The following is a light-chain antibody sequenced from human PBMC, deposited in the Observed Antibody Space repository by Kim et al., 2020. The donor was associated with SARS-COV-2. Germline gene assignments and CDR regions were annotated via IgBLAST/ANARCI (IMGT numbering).Light chain of an antibody. Sequence: SYELTQPPSASVAPGKTARITCGGDIIGSKSVHWYQQKPGQAPVMVIHYDSARPSGIPERISGSKSGNTATLTIDRVEVEDEADYYCQVWDSASDHWVFGGGTKL. CDR3: QVWDSASDHWV. V-gene: IGLV3-21*01. J-gene: IGLJ3*02. CDR1: IIGSKS. CDR2: YDS.